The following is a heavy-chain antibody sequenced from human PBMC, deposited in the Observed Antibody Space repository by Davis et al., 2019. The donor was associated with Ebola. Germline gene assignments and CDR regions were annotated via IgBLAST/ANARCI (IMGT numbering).Heavy chain of an antibody. CDR3: AKANNGWSYDVFDV. CDR1: GFTFSSYG. D-gene: IGHD6-19*01. CDR2: ISGSGGST. Sequence: PGGSLRLSCAASGFTFSSYGMHWVRQAPGKGLEWVSAISGSGGSTYYADSVKGRFTSSRDNSKSMVYLQARSLRAEDTALYYCAKANNGWSYDVFDVWGLGTMVIVSS. V-gene: IGHV3-23*01. J-gene: IGHJ3*01.